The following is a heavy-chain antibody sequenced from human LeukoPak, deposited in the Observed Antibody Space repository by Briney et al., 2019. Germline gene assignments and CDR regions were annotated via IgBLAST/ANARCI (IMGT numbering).Heavy chain of an antibody. CDR2: ILHSGST. V-gene: IGHV4-38-2*02. Sequence: SETLSLTCAVSGYSISSAYYWGWIRQPPGKGLEWIGSILHSGSTYYNPSLKSRVTISVDTSKNHFSLKLTSVTAADTAVYYCPRDRGVRGEMDFWGQGTLVTVSS. CDR1: GYSISSAYY. J-gene: IGHJ4*02. D-gene: IGHD3-10*01. CDR3: PRDRGVRGEMDF.